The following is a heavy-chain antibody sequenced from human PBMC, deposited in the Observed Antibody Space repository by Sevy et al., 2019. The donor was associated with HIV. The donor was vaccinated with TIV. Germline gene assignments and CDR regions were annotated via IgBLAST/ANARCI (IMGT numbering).Heavy chain of an antibody. CDR2: IKQGGSKT. V-gene: IGHV3-7*01. J-gene: IGHJ4*02. Sequence: GGSLRLSCAASGFTFGDYWLTWVRQVPGKGLEWVANIKQGGSKTYYADSVKGRFSISRDNAKNSLYLQMNSLRAEDTAXXYCARCQPDNYYHDGAVYYGLXXXHWGQXALVTVSS. CDR1: GFTFGDYW. CDR3: ARCQPDNYYHDGAVYYGLXXXH. D-gene: IGHD3-9*01.